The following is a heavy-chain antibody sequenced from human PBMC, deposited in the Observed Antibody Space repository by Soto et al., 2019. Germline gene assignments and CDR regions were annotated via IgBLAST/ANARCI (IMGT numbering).Heavy chain of an antibody. J-gene: IGHJ4*02. CDR1: GGSVSSGAYY. Sequence: PSETLSLTCTVSGGSVSSGAYYWSWLRQHPGKGLEWIGYISYIGSTYYNPSLKSRVTISVDTSKNHFSLKLSSVTAADTAVYYCARHSARVILTAYSSFDYWSQGTLVTVSS. D-gene: IGHD3-9*01. CDR3: ARHSARVILTAYSSFDY. CDR2: ISYIGST. V-gene: IGHV4-31*03.